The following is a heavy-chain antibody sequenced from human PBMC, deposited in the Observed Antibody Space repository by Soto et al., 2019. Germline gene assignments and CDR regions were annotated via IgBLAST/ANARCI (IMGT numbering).Heavy chain of an antibody. CDR3: AKRPDGDILTGYYMYYFEE. CDR2: ISGSGGGT. D-gene: IGHD3-9*01. V-gene: IGHV3-23*01. CDR1: GFTFSTYA. J-gene: IGHJ4*02. Sequence: GGSLRLSCAASGFTFSTYAMSWVRQAPGKGLEWVSAISGSGGGTYYADFVKGRFTISRDNSKKTLYLQMDSLRAEDTAVYYCAKRPDGDILTGYYMYYFEEWGQGTQVTVSS.